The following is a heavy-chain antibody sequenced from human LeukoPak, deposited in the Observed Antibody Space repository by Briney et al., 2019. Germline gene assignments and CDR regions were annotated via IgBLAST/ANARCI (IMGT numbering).Heavy chain of an antibody. CDR1: EFTVSNKY. J-gene: IGHJ3*01. V-gene: IGHV3-66*02. Sequence: GGSLRLSCAASEFTVSNKYMNWVRQAPGKGLEWVSVIYSGGNTYYADSVKGRFTISRDNSKNTLYLQMNSLRAEDTAVYYCARGLSDCTSSSCPYDASDVWGHGTMVTVSS. CDR2: IYSGGNT. CDR3: ARGLSDCTSSSCPYDASDV. D-gene: IGHD2-2*01.